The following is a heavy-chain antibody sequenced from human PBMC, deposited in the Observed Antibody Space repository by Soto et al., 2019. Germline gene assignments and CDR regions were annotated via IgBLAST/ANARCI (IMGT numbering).Heavy chain of an antibody. Sequence: ASVKVSCKASGYTFTSYDINWVRQATGQGLEWMGWMNPNSGNTGYAQKFQGRVTMTRNTSISTAYMELSSLRSEDTAVYYCATLWEYERSPGHGRWSDPWGQGTLVTVSS. CDR1: GYTFTSYD. J-gene: IGHJ5*02. CDR3: ATLWEYERSPGHGRWSDP. D-gene: IGHD3-3*02. V-gene: IGHV1-8*01. CDR2: MNPNSGNT.